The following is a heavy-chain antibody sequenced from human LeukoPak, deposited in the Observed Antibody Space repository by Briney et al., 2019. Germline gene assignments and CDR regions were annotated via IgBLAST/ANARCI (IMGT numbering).Heavy chain of an antibody. D-gene: IGHD5-12*01. CDR1: GFTFSSYG. J-gene: IGHJ3*02. CDR3: ARVKEASAFDI. V-gene: IGHV3-30*04. Sequence: GGSLRLSCSASGFTFSSYGLHWVRQAPGKGLEWVAVISYDGTYKYYADSVKGRFTISRDNSNNTLYLQMNSLRAEDTAVYYCARVKEASAFDIWGQGTMVTVSS. CDR2: ISYDGTYK.